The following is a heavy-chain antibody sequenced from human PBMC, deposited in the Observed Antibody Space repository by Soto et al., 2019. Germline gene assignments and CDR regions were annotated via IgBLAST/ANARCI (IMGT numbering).Heavy chain of an antibody. CDR3: ARDCPTQYSSRGALGP. J-gene: IGHJ5*02. Sequence: ASVKVSCKASGYTFTSYAMHWVRQAPGQRLEWMGWINAGNGNTKYSQKFQGRVTITRDTSASTAYMELSSLRSEDTAVYYCARDCPTQYSSRGALGPWGQGTLVTVSS. D-gene: IGHD6-6*01. V-gene: IGHV1-3*01. CDR1: GYTFTSYA. CDR2: INAGNGNT.